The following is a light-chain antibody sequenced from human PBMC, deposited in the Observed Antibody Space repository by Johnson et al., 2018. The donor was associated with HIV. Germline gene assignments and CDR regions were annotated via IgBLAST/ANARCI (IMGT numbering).Light chain of an antibody. V-gene: IGLV1-51*01. CDR2: DNN. CDR3: GTWGRSLSP. CDR1: SSNIGNNY. Sequence: QSVLTQPPSVSAAPGQKVTISCSGSSSNIGNNYVSWYQQLPGTAPKLLIYDNNKRPSGIPDRFSGSKSGTSATLGITGLQTGDEADYYCGTWGRSLSPFGTGTKVTCL. J-gene: IGLJ1*01.